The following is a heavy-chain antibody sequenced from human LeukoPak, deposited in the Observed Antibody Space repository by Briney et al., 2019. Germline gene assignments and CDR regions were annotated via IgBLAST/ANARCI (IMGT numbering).Heavy chain of an antibody. Sequence: GGSLRLSCAASGFTFSSYAMHWARQAPGKGLEWVAVISYDGSNKYYGDSVKGRFTISRDNSKNTLYLQMNSLRAEDTAVYYCAGEIIFGSFEYWGQGTLVTVSS. V-gene: IGHV3-30*04. D-gene: IGHD3-3*01. J-gene: IGHJ4*02. CDR1: GFTFSSYA. CDR3: AGEIIFGSFEY. CDR2: ISYDGSNK.